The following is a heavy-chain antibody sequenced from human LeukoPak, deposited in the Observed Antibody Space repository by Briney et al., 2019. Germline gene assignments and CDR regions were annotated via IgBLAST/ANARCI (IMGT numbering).Heavy chain of an antibody. CDR2: ISAYNGNT. Sequence: ASVKVSCKTSGYTFTSYGISWVRQAPGQGLEWMGWISAYNGNTNYAQKLQGRVTMTTDTSTSTAYMELRSLRSDDTAVYYCARDYGYSSSGVYYYCYMDDWGKGTTVTVSS. CDR3: ARDYGYSSSGVYYYCYMDD. V-gene: IGHV1-18*01. CDR1: GYTFTSYG. D-gene: IGHD6-6*01. J-gene: IGHJ6*03.